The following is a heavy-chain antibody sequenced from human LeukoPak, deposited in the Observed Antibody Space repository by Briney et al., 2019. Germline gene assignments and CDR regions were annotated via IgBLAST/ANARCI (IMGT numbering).Heavy chain of an antibody. D-gene: IGHD6-13*01. CDR3: ARDRLRGSSRRFDP. V-gene: IGHV3-30-3*01. Sequence: GGSLRLSCAASGFTFSSYALHWVRQAPGKGLEWGAVISYDGGNMSYADSVKGRFTISRDNSKNTLYLQMNSLRAEDTAVYYCARDRLRGSSRRFDPWGQGTLVTVSS. CDR1: GFTFSSYA. CDR2: ISYDGGNM. J-gene: IGHJ5*02.